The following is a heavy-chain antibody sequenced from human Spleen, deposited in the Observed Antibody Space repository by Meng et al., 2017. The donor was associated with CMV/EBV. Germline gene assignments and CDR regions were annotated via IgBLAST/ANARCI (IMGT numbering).Heavy chain of an antibody. Sequence: ASVKVSCKASGYTFTGYGINWVRQAPGQGLEWLGWISAYNGNTNFAQKFQGRVTITADKSTSTAYMELSSLRSEDTAVYYCASRAARGKYYYGMDVWGQGTTVTVSS. CDR1: GYTFTGYG. CDR3: ASRAARGKYYYGMDV. J-gene: IGHJ6*02. CDR2: ISAYNGNT. V-gene: IGHV1-18*01. D-gene: IGHD6-6*01.